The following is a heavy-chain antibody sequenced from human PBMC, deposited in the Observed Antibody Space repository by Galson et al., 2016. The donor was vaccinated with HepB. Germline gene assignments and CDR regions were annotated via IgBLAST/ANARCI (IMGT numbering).Heavy chain of an antibody. V-gene: IGHV3-43*01. CDR2: IRWDGLKT. CDR3: GKDWGSLWESSGKGMDV. Sequence: SLRLSCAASGFTFDDYTMHWVRQAPGKGLEWVSLIRWDGLKTYYADSVKGRFTISRDNRKNSLYLQMDNLRNEDTALYYCGKDWGSLWESSGKGMDVWGQGTTVTVAS. CDR1: GFTFDDYT. J-gene: IGHJ6*02. D-gene: IGHD3-10*01.